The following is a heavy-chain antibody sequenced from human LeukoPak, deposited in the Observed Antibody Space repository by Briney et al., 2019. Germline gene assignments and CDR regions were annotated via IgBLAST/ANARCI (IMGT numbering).Heavy chain of an antibody. CDR3: ARARVEMATTIAFDI. CDR1: GGSISSYY. J-gene: IGHJ3*02. CDR2: IYYSGST. D-gene: IGHD5-24*01. Sequence: KAPETLSLTCTVSGGSISSYYWSWIRQPPGKGLEWIGYIYYSGSTNYNPSLKSRVTISVDTSKNQFSLKLSSVTAADTAVYHCARARVEMATTIAFDIWGQGTMVTVSS. V-gene: IGHV4-59*01.